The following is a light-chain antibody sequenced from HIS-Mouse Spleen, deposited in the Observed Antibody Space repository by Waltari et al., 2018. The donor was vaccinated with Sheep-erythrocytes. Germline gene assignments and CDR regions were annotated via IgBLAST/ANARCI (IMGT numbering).Light chain of an antibody. CDR3: CSYAGSSTPWV. V-gene: IGLV2-23*01. CDR1: SSDVGSYNL. J-gene: IGLJ3*02. CDR2: EGS. Sequence: QSALTQPASVSGSPGQSITISCTGTSSDVGSYNLFPWYQQHPGKAPKLMIYEGSKWPSGVSNRFSGSKSGNTASLTISGLQAEDEADYYCCSYAGSSTPWVFGGGTKLTVL.